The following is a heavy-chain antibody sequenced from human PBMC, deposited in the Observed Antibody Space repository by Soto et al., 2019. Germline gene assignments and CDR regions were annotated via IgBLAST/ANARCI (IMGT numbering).Heavy chain of an antibody. CDR3: ARAHSSGWSLTDWFDT. V-gene: IGHV1-69*01. D-gene: IGHD6-19*01. CDR1: GGTFSNYA. CDR2: IIPIFGTA. J-gene: IGHJ5*02. Sequence: QVQLVQSGAEVKKPGSSVKVSCKASGGTFSNYAISWVRQAPGQGLEWMGGIIPIFGTANYAQKFQGRVTIAEDESTSTAYMELSSLRSEEAAVYYCARAHSSGWSLTDWFDTWGQGTLVTVSS.